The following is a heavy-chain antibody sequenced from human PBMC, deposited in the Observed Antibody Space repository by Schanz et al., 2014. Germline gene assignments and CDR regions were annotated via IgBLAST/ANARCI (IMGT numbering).Heavy chain of an antibody. V-gene: IGHV3-23*01. CDR3: ATSYSSSSYFYVMDV. J-gene: IGHJ6*02. Sequence: TASGFTFSSYAMSWVRQAPGKGLEWVSAISGSGGDTYYADSVKGRFTISRDNAKNSLFLQMNSLRAEDTAIYYCATSYSSSSYFYVMDVWGQGTTVTVSS. D-gene: IGHD6-6*01. CDR1: GFTFSSYA. CDR2: ISGSGGDT.